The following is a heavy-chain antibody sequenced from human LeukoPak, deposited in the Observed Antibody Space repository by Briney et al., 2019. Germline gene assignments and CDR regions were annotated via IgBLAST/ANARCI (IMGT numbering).Heavy chain of an antibody. CDR3: ARGLEDDYGSE. V-gene: IGHV4-34*01. CDR2: INQSGST. J-gene: IGHJ4*02. Sequence: SETLSLTCAVYGGSFSGNYWSWIRQPPGKGLEWIGEINQSGSTNYNPSLKSRVTISVDTSENQFSLRLSSVTAADTAVYYCARGLEDDYGSEWGQGTLVTVSS. CDR1: GGSFSGNY. D-gene: IGHD3-10*01.